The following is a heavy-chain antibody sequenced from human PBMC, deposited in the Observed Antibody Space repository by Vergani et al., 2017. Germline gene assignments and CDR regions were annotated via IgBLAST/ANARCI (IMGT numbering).Heavy chain of an antibody. CDR2: RMQDGSEK. J-gene: IGHJ3*01. D-gene: IGHD6-19*01. CDR1: GFTFTSYW. Sequence: EVQLVESGGGLVQPGGSLRLSCAASGFTFTSYWMSWVRQAPGKGLEGVANRMQDGSEKNYVDSVKGRFTISRDNAKNSLYLQMNSLRAEDTAVYYCARDVYSSGWYGTFDAFDLWGQGTMVTVSS. V-gene: IGHV3-7*03. CDR3: ARDVYSSGWYGTFDAFDL.